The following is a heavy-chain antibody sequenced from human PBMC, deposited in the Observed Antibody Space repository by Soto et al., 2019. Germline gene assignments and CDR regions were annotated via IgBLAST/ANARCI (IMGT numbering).Heavy chain of an antibody. J-gene: IGHJ5*02. CDR2: ISAYNGNT. V-gene: IGHV1-18*01. CDR1: GYTFTTYG. Sequence: QVQLVQSGAEVKKPGASVKVSCKASGYTFTTYGISWVRQAPGQGLEWMGWISAYNGNTNYAQRLQGRVTMTTDTSTSTAYRELRSLRSDDTAVYYCARDYYYDTSGYPDPDWFEPWGQGTLVTVSS. D-gene: IGHD3-22*01. CDR3: ARDYYYDTSGYPDPDWFEP.